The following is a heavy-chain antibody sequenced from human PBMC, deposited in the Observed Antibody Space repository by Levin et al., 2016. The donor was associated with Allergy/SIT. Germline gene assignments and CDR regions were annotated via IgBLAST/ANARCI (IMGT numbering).Heavy chain of an antibody. CDR2: IIPIFGTA. Sequence: WVRQAPGQGLEWMGGIIPIFGTANYAQKFQGRVTITADKSTSTAYMELSSLRSEDTAVYYRARQNSGSYHYYYYGMDVWGQGTTVTVSS. CDR3: ARQNSGSYHYYYYGMDV. V-gene: IGHV1-69*06. J-gene: IGHJ6*02. D-gene: IGHD1-26*01.